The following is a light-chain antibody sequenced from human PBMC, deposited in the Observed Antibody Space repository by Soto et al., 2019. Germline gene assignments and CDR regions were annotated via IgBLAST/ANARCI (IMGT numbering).Light chain of an antibody. Sequence: QSVLTQPASLSGSPGQSITISCTGTSSDVGGYNYVSWYQQHPGKAPRLIIYEVNNRPSGISNRFSGSKSGNTASLTISGLQTEDEADYYCNSYTSSSALVFGGGTK. CDR1: SSDVGGYNY. CDR2: EVN. J-gene: IGLJ3*02. CDR3: NSYTSSSALV. V-gene: IGLV2-14*01.